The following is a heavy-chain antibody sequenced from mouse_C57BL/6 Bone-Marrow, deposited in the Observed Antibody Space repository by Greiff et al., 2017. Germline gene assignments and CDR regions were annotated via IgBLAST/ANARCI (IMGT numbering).Heavy chain of an antibody. CDR1: GYTFTDYY. CDR3: ASLYDYDV. J-gene: IGHJ1*03. V-gene: IGHV1-26*01. Sequence: EVQLQQSGPELVKPGASVKISCKASGYTFTDYYMNWVKQSPGKSLEWIGDINPNNGGTSYNQKFKGKATLTVDKSSSTAYMELRSLTSEDSAVYYCASLYDYDVWGTGTTVTVSS. CDR2: INPNNGGT. D-gene: IGHD2-4*01.